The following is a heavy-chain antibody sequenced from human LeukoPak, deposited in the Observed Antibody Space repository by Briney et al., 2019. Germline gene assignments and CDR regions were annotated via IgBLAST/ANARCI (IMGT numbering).Heavy chain of an antibody. J-gene: IGHJ4*02. CDR2: INHSGST. Sequence: SETLSLTCAVYGGSFSGYYWSWIRQPPGKGLEWIGEINHSGSTNYNPSLKSRVTISVDTSKNQFSLKLSFVTAADTAVYYCARGRYGSGSYRRGSFDYWGQGTLVTVSS. D-gene: IGHD3-10*01. CDR1: GGSFSGYY. CDR3: ARGRYGSGSYRRGSFDY. V-gene: IGHV4-34*01.